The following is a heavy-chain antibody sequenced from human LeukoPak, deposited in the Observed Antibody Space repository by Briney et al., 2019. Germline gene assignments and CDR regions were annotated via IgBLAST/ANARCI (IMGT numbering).Heavy chain of an antibody. V-gene: IGHV1-2*02. J-gene: IGHJ3*02. CDR2: INPNSGGT. CDR1: GYTFIGYY. CDR3: ARRGVYCSSTSCSDAFDI. D-gene: IGHD2-2*01. Sequence: ASVKVSCKASGYTFIGYYMHWVRQAPGQGLEWMGWINPNSGGTKYAQKFQGRVTMTRDTSISTAYMELSRLRSDDTAVYYCARRGVYCSSTSCSDAFDIWGQGTMVTVSS.